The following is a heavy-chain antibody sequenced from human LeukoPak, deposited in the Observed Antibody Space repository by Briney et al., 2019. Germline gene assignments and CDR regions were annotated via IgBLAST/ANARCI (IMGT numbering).Heavy chain of an antibody. CDR2: IDPSDSYT. V-gene: IGHV5-10-1*01. CDR3: ASITNYGSGSYYSLSFDS. CDR1: GYSFTNFW. J-gene: IGHJ4*02. Sequence: GGSLRVSCKGSGYSFTNFWINWVRQMPGKGLEWMGRIDPSDSYTTYSPSFQGHVTISADKSISTAYLQWSSLKASDTAMYYCASITNYGSGSYYSLSFDSWGQGTLLSVSS. D-gene: IGHD3-10*01.